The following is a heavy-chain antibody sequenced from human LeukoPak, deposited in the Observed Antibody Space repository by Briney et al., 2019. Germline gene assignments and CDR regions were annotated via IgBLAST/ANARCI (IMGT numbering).Heavy chain of an antibody. CDR3: ARSEQLAYYYYYMDV. J-gene: IGHJ6*03. D-gene: IGHD6-6*01. Sequence: SVKVSCKASGGTFSSYAISWVRQAPGQGLEWMGGIIPIFGTANYAQKFQGRVTITTDESTSTAYMELSSRRSEDTAVYYCARSEQLAYYYYYMDVWGKGTTVTVSS. CDR2: IIPIFGTA. V-gene: IGHV1-69*05. CDR1: GGTFSSYA.